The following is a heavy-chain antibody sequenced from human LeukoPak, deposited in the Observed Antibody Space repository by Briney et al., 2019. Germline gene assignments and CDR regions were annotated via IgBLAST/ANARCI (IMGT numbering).Heavy chain of an antibody. J-gene: IGHJ5*02. CDR2: ISWSSGSI. CDR1: GFTFGDYA. D-gene: IGHD2-15*01. V-gene: IGHV3-9*01. Sequence: GGSLRLSCAASGFTFGDYAMHWVRQAPGKGLEWVSGISWSSGSIGYADSVKGRFTISRDNAKNSLYLQMNSLRAEDTALYYCAKGGNEAATFSSIDPWGQGTLVTVSS. CDR3: AKGGNEAATFSSIDP.